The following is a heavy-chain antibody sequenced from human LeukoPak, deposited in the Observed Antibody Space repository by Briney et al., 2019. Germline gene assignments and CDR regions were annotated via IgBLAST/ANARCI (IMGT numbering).Heavy chain of an antibody. CDR1: GGSISSYY. J-gene: IGHJ4*02. CDR2: IWRSDHT. CDR3: ARDPHCSSTTCPFDL. Sequence: SETLSLTCTVSGGSISSYYWSWIRQPPGKGLEWIGYIWRSDHTNYNPSLKSRVTMSLDKSKNQFSLKLSSVTAADTAVYYCARDPHCSSTTCPFDLWGQGTLVIVSS. D-gene: IGHD2-2*01. V-gene: IGHV4-59*12.